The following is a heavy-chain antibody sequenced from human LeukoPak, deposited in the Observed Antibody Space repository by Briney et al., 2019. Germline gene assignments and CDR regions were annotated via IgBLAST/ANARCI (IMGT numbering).Heavy chain of an antibody. V-gene: IGHV3-9*01. Sequence: GRSLRLSCEASGFTFHDHAMHWVRQAPGKGLVWVSGLSWDSGSIGYADSVKGRFTISRDNAKKSLYLQMNSLGVEDTALYYCARDDAFDLWGQGTMVTVSS. J-gene: IGHJ3*01. CDR1: GFTFHDHA. CDR3: ARDDAFDL. CDR2: LSWDSGSI.